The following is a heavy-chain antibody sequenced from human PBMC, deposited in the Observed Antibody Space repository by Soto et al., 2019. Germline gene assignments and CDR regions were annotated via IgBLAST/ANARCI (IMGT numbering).Heavy chain of an antibody. D-gene: IGHD3-16*01. V-gene: IGHV3-48*03. Sequence: GGSPRLSXTASGFTFSSYEMTWVRQAPGKGLEWVSDIGTTVTTIYYADSVKGRFTISRDNAKNSLYLQMNSLRAEDTAIYYCARKGRYGWFDPWGQGTLVTVSS. CDR2: IGTTVTTI. CDR3: ARKGRYGWFDP. CDR1: GFTFSSYE. J-gene: IGHJ5*02.